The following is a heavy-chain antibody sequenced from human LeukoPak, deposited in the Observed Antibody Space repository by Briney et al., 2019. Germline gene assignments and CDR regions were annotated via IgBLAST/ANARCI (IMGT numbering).Heavy chain of an antibody. D-gene: IGHD5-12*01. CDR2: FDPEDGET. J-gene: IGHJ4*02. V-gene: IGHV1-24*01. CDR1: GYTLTVLS. CDR3: ANHAGGRGYSGSQGY. Sequence: ASVKVSCKVSGYTLTVLSMHWVRQAPGKGLEWMGGFDPEDGETIYAQKFQGRVTITADKSTSTAYMELSSLRSEDTAVYYCANHAGGRGYSGSQGYWGQGTLVTVSS.